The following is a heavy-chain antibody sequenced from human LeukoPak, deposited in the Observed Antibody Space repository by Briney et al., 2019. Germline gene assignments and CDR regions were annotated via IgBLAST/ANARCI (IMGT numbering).Heavy chain of an antibody. Sequence: PGGSLRLSCAASGFTFSDYYMSWIRQAPGKGLEWVSYISSSGSTIYYADSVKGRFTISRDNAKNSLYLQMNSLRAEDTAVYYCARNQEFGVVIGPAGYWGQGTLVTVSS. CDR2: ISSSGSTI. V-gene: IGHV3-11*04. J-gene: IGHJ4*02. CDR3: ARNQEFGVVIGPAGY. CDR1: GFTFSDYY. D-gene: IGHD3-3*01.